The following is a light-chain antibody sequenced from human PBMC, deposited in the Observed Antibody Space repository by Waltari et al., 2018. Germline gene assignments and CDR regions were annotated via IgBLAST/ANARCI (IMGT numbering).Light chain of an antibody. V-gene: IGLV1-47*01. J-gene: IGLJ2*01. CDR3: AAWDDSLSGVV. CDR1: SSNIGSTY. CDR2: RNN. Sequence: QSVLTQPPSASGTPGPRVTISCSGRSSNIGSTYVYWYQQLPGTAPKLLIYRNNQRPSGVPDRFSGSKSGTSASLAISGLRSEDEADYYCAAWDDSLSGVVFGGGTKLTVL.